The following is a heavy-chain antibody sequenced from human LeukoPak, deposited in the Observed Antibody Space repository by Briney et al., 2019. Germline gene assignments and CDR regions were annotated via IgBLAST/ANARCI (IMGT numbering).Heavy chain of an antibody. D-gene: IGHD3-9*01. CDR1: GFTFSSYG. CDR2: ITGTGGGT. V-gene: IGHV3-23*01. Sequence: PGGPLRLSCAASGFTFSSYGMSWVRQAPGKGLEWVSSITGTGGGTYYADSVKGRFTISRDNSKNTLYLQMNSLRAEDTAIYYCAKASSFYDILNWFDPWGQGTLVTVSS. CDR3: AKASSFYDILNWFDP. J-gene: IGHJ5*02.